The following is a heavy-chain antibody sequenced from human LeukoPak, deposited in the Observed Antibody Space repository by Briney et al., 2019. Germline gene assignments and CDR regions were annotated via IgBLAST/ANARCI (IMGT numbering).Heavy chain of an antibody. CDR3: AREGIIVVVTFDAFDI. J-gene: IGHJ3*02. V-gene: IGHV3-21*01. CDR1: GFSFSSYE. D-gene: IGHD2-21*02. Sequence: GGSLRLSCAVSGFSFSSYEMNWIRQTPGKGLEWVSSISSSSSNIYYADSVKGRFTISRDNAKNSLYLQMNSLRAEDTAVYYCAREGIIVVVTFDAFDIWGQGTMVTVSS. CDR2: ISSSSSNI.